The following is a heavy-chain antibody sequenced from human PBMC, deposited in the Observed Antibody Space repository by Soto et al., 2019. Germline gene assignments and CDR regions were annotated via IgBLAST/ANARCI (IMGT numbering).Heavy chain of an antibody. J-gene: IGHJ6*02. CDR1: GGTFSSYA. CDR3: ARDLGLYYGSGSYYNYYYYGMDV. V-gene: IGHV1-69*13. D-gene: IGHD3-10*01. Sequence: GASVKVSCKASGGTFSSYAISWVRQAPGQGLEWMGGIIPIFGTANYAQTFQGRVTITADESTSTAYMALSSLRSEDTAVYDWARDLGLYYGSGSYYNYYYYGMDVWGQGTTVTVSS. CDR2: IIPIFGTA.